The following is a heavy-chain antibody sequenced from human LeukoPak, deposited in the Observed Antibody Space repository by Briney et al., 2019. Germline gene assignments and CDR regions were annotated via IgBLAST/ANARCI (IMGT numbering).Heavy chain of an antibody. J-gene: IGHJ3*02. CDR1: GGSISSYY. V-gene: IGHV4-59*01. D-gene: IGHD3-22*01. Sequence: SETLSLTCTVSGGSISSYYWSWIRQPPGKGLEWIGYIYYSGSTNYNPSLKSRVTISVDTSKNQFSLKLSSVTAEDTAVYYCARDRGGYPSNDAFDIWGQGAMVTVSS. CDR2: IYYSGST. CDR3: ARDRGGYPSNDAFDI.